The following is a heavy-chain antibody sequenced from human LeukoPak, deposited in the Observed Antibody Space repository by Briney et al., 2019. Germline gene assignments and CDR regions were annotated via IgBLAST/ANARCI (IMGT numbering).Heavy chain of an antibody. CDR3: ARGYYDSSGYYYDDAFDI. V-gene: IGHV3-53*01. CDR2: IYSGGST. J-gene: IGHJ3*02. Sequence: GGSLRLSCAAPGLTVSSNYMSWVRQAPGKGLEWVSVIYSGGSTYYADSVKGRFTISRDNSKNTLYLQMNSLRAEDTAVYYCARGYYDSSGYYYDDAFDIWGQGQWSPSLQ. D-gene: IGHD3-22*01. CDR1: GLTVSSNY.